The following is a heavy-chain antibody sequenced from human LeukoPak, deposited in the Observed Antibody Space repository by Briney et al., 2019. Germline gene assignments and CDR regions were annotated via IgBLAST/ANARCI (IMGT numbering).Heavy chain of an antibody. Sequence: PGGSLRLSCAASGFTFSSYWMHWVRQAPGKGLVWVSRINSDGSSTSYADSVKGRFTISRDNAKNSLHLQMNSLGAEDTAVYYCARDDGGNFNDAFDMWGQGTMVTVSS. CDR2: INSDGSST. CDR3: ARDDGGNFNDAFDM. CDR1: GFTFSSYW. J-gene: IGHJ3*02. V-gene: IGHV3-74*01. D-gene: IGHD4-23*01.